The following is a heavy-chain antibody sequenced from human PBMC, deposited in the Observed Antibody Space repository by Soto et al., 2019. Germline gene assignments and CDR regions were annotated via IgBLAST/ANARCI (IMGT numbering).Heavy chain of an antibody. CDR1: GGSSSSSSYY. V-gene: IGHV4-39*01. CDR3: ARHVGWKSYSYGPHSGGVDY. D-gene: IGHD5-18*01. J-gene: IGHJ4*02. Sequence: PSETMSLTCTVSGGSSSSSSYYWGWIRQPPGKGLEWIGSIYYSGSTYYNPSLKSRVTISVDTSKNQFSLKLSSVTAADTAVYYCARHVGWKSYSYGPHSGGVDYWGQGTLVTVSS. CDR2: IYYSGST.